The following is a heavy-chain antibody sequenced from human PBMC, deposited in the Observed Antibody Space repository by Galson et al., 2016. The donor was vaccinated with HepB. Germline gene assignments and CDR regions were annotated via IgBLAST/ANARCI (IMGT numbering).Heavy chain of an antibody. V-gene: IGHV4-61*08. CDR1: GGSVSSGGYF. CDR3: ARDQHGSFFAY. CDR2: FYSSENT. D-gene: IGHD3-10*01. Sequence: SETLSLTCTVSGGSVSSGGYFWSWIRQPPGKGLEWIGYFYSSENTNYNPSLRSRVTISGDTSRNQFSLKLTSVTAAGTAVYYCARDQHGSFFAYWGQGTLVTVSS. J-gene: IGHJ4*02.